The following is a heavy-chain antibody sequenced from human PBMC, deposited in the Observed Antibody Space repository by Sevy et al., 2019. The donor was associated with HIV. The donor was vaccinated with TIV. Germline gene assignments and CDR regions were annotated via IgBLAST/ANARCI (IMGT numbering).Heavy chain of an antibody. Sequence: ASVKVSCKVSGYTISELSMHWVRQAPGKGLEWMGSFDPEDGEILYAQKLQGRITMTEDTSTDTAYMELSSLRSEDTAVYYCATAKDYYDSSGSPFDYWGQRTLVTVSS. V-gene: IGHV1-24*01. D-gene: IGHD3-22*01. CDR1: GYTISELS. J-gene: IGHJ4*02. CDR3: ATAKDYYDSSGSPFDY. CDR2: FDPEDGEI.